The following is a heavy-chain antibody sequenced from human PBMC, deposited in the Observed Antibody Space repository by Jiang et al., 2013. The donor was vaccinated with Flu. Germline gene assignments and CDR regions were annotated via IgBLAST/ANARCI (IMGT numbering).Heavy chain of an antibody. D-gene: IGHD5-12*01. Sequence: PGLVKPSETLSLTCTVSGGSISSSSYYWGWIRQPPGKGLEWIGSIYYSGSTYYNPSLKSRVTISVDTSKNQFSLKLSSVTAADTAVYYCARHADPRGYSGYDYTWGQGTLVTVSS. J-gene: IGHJ5*02. CDR3: ARHADPRGYSGYDYT. V-gene: IGHV4-39*01. CDR2: IYYSGST. CDR1: GGSISSSSYY.